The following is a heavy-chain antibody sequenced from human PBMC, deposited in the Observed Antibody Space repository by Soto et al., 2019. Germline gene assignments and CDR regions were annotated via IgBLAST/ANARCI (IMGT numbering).Heavy chain of an antibody. Sequence: ASVKVSCKASGYTFTSYGISWVRQAPGQRLEWMGWISAYNGNTNYAQKLQGRVTMTTDTSTSTAYMELRSLSSDDTAVYYCARVHFYCSNTSCWKGWFDPWGQGTLVTVSS. J-gene: IGHJ5*02. V-gene: IGHV1-18*01. CDR2: ISAYNGNT. D-gene: IGHD2-2*01. CDR1: GYTFTSYG. CDR3: ARVHFYCSNTSCWKGWFDP.